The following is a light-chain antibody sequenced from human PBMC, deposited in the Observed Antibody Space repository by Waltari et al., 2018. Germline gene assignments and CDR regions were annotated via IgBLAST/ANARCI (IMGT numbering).Light chain of an antibody. CDR2: WAS. CDR1: ESVLYSSKNKNH. J-gene: IGKJ4*01. Sequence: DIVMTQSPESLAVSLGEGATISCRTSESVLYSSKNKNHLAWDQQKPGQPPRLLLYWASTRESGVPDRFIGSGSETDFTLTVTSLQAEDVAVYYCQQYYNTPLTFGGGTKVEVK. CDR3: QQYYNTPLT. V-gene: IGKV4-1*01.